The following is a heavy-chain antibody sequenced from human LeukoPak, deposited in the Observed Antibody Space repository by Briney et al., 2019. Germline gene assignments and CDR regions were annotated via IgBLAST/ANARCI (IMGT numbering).Heavy chain of an antibody. V-gene: IGHV1-46*01. Sequence: ASVKVSCKESGYTFTSYYMHWVRQAPGQGLEWMGIINPSGGSTSYAQKFQGRVTMTRDTSTSTVYMELSSLRSEDTAVYYCARDTNYDILTGHNWFDPWGQGTLVTVSS. D-gene: IGHD3-9*01. CDR2: INPSGGST. CDR1: GYTFTSYY. CDR3: ARDTNYDILTGHNWFDP. J-gene: IGHJ5*02.